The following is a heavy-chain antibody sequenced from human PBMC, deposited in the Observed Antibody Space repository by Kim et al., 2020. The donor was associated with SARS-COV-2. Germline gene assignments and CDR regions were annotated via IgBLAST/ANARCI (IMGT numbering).Heavy chain of an antibody. V-gene: IGHV3-15*01. CDR3: TTKAHYDFWSGPWEHDAFDI. CDR1: GFTFSNAW. CDR2: IKSKTDGGTT. Sequence: GGSLRLSCAASGFTFSNAWMSWVRQAPGKGLEWVGRIKSKTDGGTTDYAAPVKGRFTISRDDSKNTLYLQMNSLKTEDTAVYYCTTKAHYDFWSGPWEHDAFDIWGQGTMVTVSS. D-gene: IGHD3-3*01. J-gene: IGHJ3*02.